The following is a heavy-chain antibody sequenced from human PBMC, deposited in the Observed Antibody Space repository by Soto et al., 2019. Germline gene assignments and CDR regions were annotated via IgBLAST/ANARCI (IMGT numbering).Heavy chain of an antibody. J-gene: IGHJ5*02. D-gene: IGHD3-10*01. Sequence: PSETLSLTCAVSGGSISSGCYSWSWIRQPPGKGLEWIGYIYHSGSTYYNPSLKSRVTISVDRSKNQFSLKLSSVTAADTAVYYCARGGFWFDPWGQGTLVTVSS. CDR3: ARGGFWFDP. V-gene: IGHV4-30-2*01. CDR1: GGSISSGCYS. CDR2: IYHSGST.